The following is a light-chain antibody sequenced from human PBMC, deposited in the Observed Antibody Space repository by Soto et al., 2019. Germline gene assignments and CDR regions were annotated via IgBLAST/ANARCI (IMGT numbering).Light chain of an antibody. CDR1: QSVNNK. J-gene: IGKJ4*01. CDR2: GAS. Sequence: IVMTQSPATLSVSPGDSATLSCRASQSVNNKIAWYQQRPGQAPRLLVYGASTRATGIPARFSGSGSGTDFTLTIRGLQSEDIAVYYCKQFSDWPPVTFGGGTRLDIK. V-gene: IGKV3D-15*01. CDR3: KQFSDWPPVT.